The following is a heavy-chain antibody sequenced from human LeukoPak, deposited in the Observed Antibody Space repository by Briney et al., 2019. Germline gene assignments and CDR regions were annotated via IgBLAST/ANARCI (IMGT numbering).Heavy chain of an antibody. D-gene: IGHD6-19*01. J-gene: IGHJ4*02. Sequence: ASVKVSCKASGYTFTGYYMHWVRQAPGQGLEWMGWINPNSGGTNYAQKFQARVTMTRDTSISTAYMELSRLRSDDTAVYYCARDRIAVAGTNDYWGQGTLVTVSS. V-gene: IGHV1-2*02. CDR1: GYTFTGYY. CDR2: INPNSGGT. CDR3: ARDRIAVAGTNDY.